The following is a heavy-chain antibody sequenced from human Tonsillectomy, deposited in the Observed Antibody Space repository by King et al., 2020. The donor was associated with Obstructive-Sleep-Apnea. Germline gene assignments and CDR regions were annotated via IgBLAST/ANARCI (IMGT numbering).Heavy chain of an antibody. Sequence: HVQLVESGGGLVKPGGSLRLSCVASGFSFSDYYMTWIRQAPGKGLEWVSYISSSGNTFYYTDSVKGRFTISRDNAKNSLYLQMNSLRAEDTAVYYCARVRYTYEIPRGYRYFDLWGRGTLVTVSS. D-gene: IGHD5-18*01. J-gene: IGHJ2*01. V-gene: IGHV3-11*01. CDR1: GFSFSDYY. CDR3: ARVRYTYEIPRGYRYFDL. CDR2: ISSSGNTF.